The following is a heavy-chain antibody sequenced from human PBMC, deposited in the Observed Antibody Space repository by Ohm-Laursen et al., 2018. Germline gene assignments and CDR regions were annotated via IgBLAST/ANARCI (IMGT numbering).Heavy chain of an antibody. J-gene: IGHJ6*02. D-gene: IGHD6-6*01. V-gene: IGHV3-21*01. Sequence: SLRLSCAASGFSFSIFWMTWVRQAPGKGLEWISYISETGSHIYDADSMRGRFTVARDNAKNLLYLQLNSLRVDDTAVYYCARDSSRRAREGGMDVWGQGTMVTVSS. CDR3: ARDSSRRAREGGMDV. CDR2: ISETGSHI. CDR1: GFSFSIFW.